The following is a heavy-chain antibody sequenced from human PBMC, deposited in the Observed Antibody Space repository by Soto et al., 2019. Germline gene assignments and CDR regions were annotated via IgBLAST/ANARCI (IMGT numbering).Heavy chain of an antibody. CDR3: ARGGNGNDVPYWFDP. J-gene: IGHJ5*02. CDR1: GGTFSSYA. V-gene: IGHV1-69*06. Sequence: QVQLVQSGAEVKKPGSSVKVSCKASGGTFSSYAISWVRQAPGQGLEWMGGSIPIFGTANYAQKFQGRVTITADKSTSTAYMELRSRRSEDTAVYYCARGGNGNDVPYWFDPWVQGSLVTVAS. D-gene: IGHD1-1*01. CDR2: SIPIFGTA.